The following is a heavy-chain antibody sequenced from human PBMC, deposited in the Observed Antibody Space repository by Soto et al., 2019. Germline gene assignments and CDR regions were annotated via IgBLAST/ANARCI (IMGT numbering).Heavy chain of an antibody. J-gene: IGHJ4*02. CDR1: GGTFSSYA. CDR3: ASRRGGYSGSYYVR. Sequence: QVQLVQSGAEVKKPGSSVKVSCKASGGTFSSYAISWVRQAPGQVLEWMGGIIPIFGTANYAQKFQGRVTITADESTSTAYMELSSLRSEDTAVYYCASRRGGYSGSYYVRWGQGTLVTVSS. D-gene: IGHD1-26*01. CDR2: IIPIFGTA. V-gene: IGHV1-69*01.